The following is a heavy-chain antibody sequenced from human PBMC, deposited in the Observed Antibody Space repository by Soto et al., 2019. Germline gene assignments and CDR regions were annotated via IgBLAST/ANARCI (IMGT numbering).Heavy chain of an antibody. CDR3: ARAESITMVRGVQNWFDP. Sequence: ASVKVSCKASGYTFTGYYIHWVRQAPGQGLEWVGWINPNSGGTNYAQKFQGWVTMTRDTSISTAYMELSRLRSDDTAVYYCARAESITMVRGVQNWFDPWGQGTLVTVSS. CDR2: INPNSGGT. CDR1: GYTFTGYY. V-gene: IGHV1-2*04. D-gene: IGHD3-10*01. J-gene: IGHJ5*02.